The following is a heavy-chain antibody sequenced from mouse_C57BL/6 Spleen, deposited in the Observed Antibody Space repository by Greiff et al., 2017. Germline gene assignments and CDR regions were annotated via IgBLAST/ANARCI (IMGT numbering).Heavy chain of an antibody. CDR2: IYPGDGDT. CDR1: GYAFSSYW. J-gene: IGHJ2*01. D-gene: IGHD2-3*01. V-gene: IGHV1-80*01. Sequence: VQLQQSGAELVKPGASVKISCKASGYAFSSYWMNWVKQRPGKGLEWIGQIYPGDGDTNYNGKFKGKATLTADKSSSTAYMQLSSLTSEDSAVYFCARLGPIYDGCCVLDYWGQGTTLTVSS. CDR3: ARLGPIYDGCCVLDY.